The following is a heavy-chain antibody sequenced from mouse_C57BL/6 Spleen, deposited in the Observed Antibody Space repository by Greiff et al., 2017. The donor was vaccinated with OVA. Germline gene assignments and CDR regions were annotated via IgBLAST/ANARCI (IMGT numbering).Heavy chain of an antibody. D-gene: IGHD1-1*02. CDR1: GFNIKDDY. CDR3: TRGGYHAMDY. J-gene: IGHJ4*01. V-gene: IGHV14-4*01. Sequence: DVKLQESGAELVRPGASVKLSCTASGFNIKDDYMHWVKQRPEQGLEWIGWIDPENGDTEYASKFQGKATITADTSSNTAYLQLSSLTSEDTAVYYCTRGGYHAMDYWGQGTSVTVSS. CDR2: IDPENGDT.